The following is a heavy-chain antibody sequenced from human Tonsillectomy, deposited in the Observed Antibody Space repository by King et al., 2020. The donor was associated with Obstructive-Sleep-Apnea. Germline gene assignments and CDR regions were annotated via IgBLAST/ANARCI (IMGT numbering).Heavy chain of an antibody. Sequence: VQLVESGAEVKKPGASVKVSGKASGYPFISYGINWVRQAPGQGLEWMGWINIYNGNTNYAQKFQGRLTLTTDTSTSTAYMELRSLRSDDTAMYYCARREVDTDMAEGLVYWGQGTLVTVSS. J-gene: IGHJ4*02. CDR2: INIYNGNT. D-gene: IGHD5-18*01. CDR1: GYPFISYG. V-gene: IGHV1-18*01. CDR3: ARREVDTDMAEGLVY.